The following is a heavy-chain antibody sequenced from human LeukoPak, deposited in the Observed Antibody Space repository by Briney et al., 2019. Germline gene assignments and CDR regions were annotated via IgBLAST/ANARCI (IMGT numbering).Heavy chain of an antibody. Sequence: GASVKVSCKASGYTFTSYFMHWVRQAPGQGLEWMGIINPSGGSTSYAQKFQGRVTMTEDTSTDTAYMELSSLRSEDTAVYYCATVSKWELLTAFDYWGQGTLVTVSS. J-gene: IGHJ4*02. CDR1: GYTFTSYF. CDR2: INPSGGST. V-gene: IGHV1-46*01. D-gene: IGHD1-26*01. CDR3: ATVSKWELLTAFDY.